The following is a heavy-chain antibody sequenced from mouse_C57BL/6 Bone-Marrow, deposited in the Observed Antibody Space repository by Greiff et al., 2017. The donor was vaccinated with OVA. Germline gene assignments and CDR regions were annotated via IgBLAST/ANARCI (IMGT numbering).Heavy chain of an antibody. CDR1: GFTFSDYG. CDR2: ISSGSSTI. D-gene: IGHD1-1*01. CDR3: ANYYGSFAY. J-gene: IGHJ3*01. Sequence: EVKLMESGGGLVKPGGSLKLSCAASGFTFSDYGMHWVRQAPEKGLEWVAYISSGSSTIYYADTVKGRFTISRDNAKNTLFLQMTSLRSEDTAMYYCANYYGSFAYWGQGTLVTVSA. V-gene: IGHV5-17*01.